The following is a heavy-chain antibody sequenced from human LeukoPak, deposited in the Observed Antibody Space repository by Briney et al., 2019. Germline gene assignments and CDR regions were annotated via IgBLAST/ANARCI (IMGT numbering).Heavy chain of an antibody. CDR3: ARHSSGWYGYYYYYGMDV. D-gene: IGHD6-19*01. V-gene: IGHV4-39*01. Sequence: PSETLPLTCTVSGGSISSSSYYWGWLRQPPGTGLEWIGSIYYSGSTYYNPSLKSRVTISVGTSKNQFSLKLSSVTAADTAVYYCARHSSGWYGYYYYYGMDVWGQGTTVTVSS. CDR1: GGSISSSSYY. J-gene: IGHJ6*02. CDR2: IYYSGST.